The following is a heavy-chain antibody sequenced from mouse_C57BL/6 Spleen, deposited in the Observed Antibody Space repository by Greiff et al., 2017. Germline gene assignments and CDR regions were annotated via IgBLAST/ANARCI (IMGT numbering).Heavy chain of an antibody. CDR1: GYTFTSYW. D-gene: IGHD1-1*01. J-gene: IGHJ2*01. CDR3: ARSIGYYYGSSYAYYFDY. Sequence: QVQLKQPGAELVKPGASVKLSCKASGYTFTSYWMHWVKQRPGRGLEWIGRIDPNSGGTKYNEKFKSKATLTVDKPSSTAYMQLSSLTSEDSAVYYCARSIGYYYGSSYAYYFDYWGQGTTLTVSS. CDR2: IDPNSGGT. V-gene: IGHV1-72*01.